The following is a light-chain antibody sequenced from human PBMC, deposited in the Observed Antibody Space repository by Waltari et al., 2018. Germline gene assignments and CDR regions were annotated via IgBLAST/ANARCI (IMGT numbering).Light chain of an antibody. CDR2: KAS. CDR3: QEYNDYLYT. V-gene: IGKV1-5*03. J-gene: IGKJ2*01. CDR1: QSINSW. Sequence: DIQMTQSPSTLSASVGDRVTITCRASQSINSWLAWYQQKPGKAPKLLIHKASSLESGVPSSVSGSGSGTEFTLTISSLQPDDFATYYCQEYNDYLYTFGQGTKLEIK.